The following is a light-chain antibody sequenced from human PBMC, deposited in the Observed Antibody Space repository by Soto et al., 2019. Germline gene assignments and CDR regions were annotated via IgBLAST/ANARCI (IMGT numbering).Light chain of an antibody. Sequence: IPMTQSPSSLSASVGDRVTITCGASQSIRRYLNCSQQEAGKAPKLLIAPXSSLQRGGPSRFSGSGSGTDFTLTISSLQPEYFATYYCQQSYSTTSTFGQGTRLEIK. CDR2: PXS. V-gene: IGKV1-39*01. CDR3: QQSYSTTST. J-gene: IGKJ5*01. CDR1: QSIRRY.